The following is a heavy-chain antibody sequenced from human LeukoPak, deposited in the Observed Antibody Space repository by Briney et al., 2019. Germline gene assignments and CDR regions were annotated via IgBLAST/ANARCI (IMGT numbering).Heavy chain of an antibody. V-gene: IGHV3-53*01. CDR3: ARVPPGSAQFDY. Sequence: GGSLRLSCAASGFTVSSNYMSWVRQAPGKGLEWVSVIYSGGSAYYADSVKGRFTISRDNSKNTVYLQMNSLRAEDTAVYYCARVPPGSAQFDYWGQGTLVTVSS. CDR2: IYSGGSA. D-gene: IGHD3-10*01. CDR1: GFTVSSNY. J-gene: IGHJ4*02.